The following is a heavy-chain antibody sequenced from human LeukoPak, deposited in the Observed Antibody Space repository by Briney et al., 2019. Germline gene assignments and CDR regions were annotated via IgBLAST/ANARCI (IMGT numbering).Heavy chain of an antibody. CDR2: ISSSGRNI. CDR1: GFTFSNYE. J-gene: IGHJ4*02. D-gene: IGHD5-18*01. Sequence: PGGSLRLSCAASGFTFSNYELNWDRQAPGKGLEWVSYISSSGRNIYYADSVKGRFTISRDNAKNSLYLQMNSLRAEDTAVYYCARDLVQLWSKDYWGQGTLVTVSS. V-gene: IGHV3-48*03. CDR3: ARDLVQLWSKDY.